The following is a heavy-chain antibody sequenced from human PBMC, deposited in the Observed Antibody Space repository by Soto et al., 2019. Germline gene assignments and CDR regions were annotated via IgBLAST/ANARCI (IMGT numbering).Heavy chain of an antibody. D-gene: IGHD1-1*01. CDR1: GGSITSSY. V-gene: IGHV4-59*01. J-gene: IGHJ6*02. CDR2: IYDTGISGYTPST. Sequence: SETLSLTCTVSGGSITSSYWSWIRRPPGKGLEWIAYIYDTGISGYTPSTSYNPSLKGRVTMSVDTSKSQFSLKLTSVTAADTAVYYCARGDDAFFYYGLDVWGQGITVTVSS. CDR3: ARGDDAFFYYGLDV.